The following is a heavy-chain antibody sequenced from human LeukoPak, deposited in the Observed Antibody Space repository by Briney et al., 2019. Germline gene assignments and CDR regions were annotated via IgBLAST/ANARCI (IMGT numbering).Heavy chain of an antibody. V-gene: IGHV3-53*01. J-gene: IGHJ6*03. Sequence: GGSLRLSCAASGFTVSSNYMSCVRQAPGKGLEWVAVIYSGGSTYYADSVKGRFTISRDNSKNTLYLQMNSLRAEDTAVYYCARGDIVVVPAAMPSYYMDVWGKGTTVTVSS. CDR1: GFTVSSNY. CDR3: ARGDIVVVPAAMPSYYMDV. D-gene: IGHD2-2*01. CDR2: IYSGGST.